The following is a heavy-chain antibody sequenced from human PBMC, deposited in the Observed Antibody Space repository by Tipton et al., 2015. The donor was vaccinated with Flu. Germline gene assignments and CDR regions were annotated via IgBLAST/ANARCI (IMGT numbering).Heavy chain of an antibody. CDR3: ARRDYSNYVSEPKNWFYP. CDR2: TFHSGNT. J-gene: IGHJ5*02. CDR1: GDSIRSSNYY. Sequence: GLVKPSETLSLTCGVSGDSIRSSNYYWGWIRQPPGKGLEWIGNTFHSGNTYLNPSLKSRVTMSIDTSKNQFSLKLSSVTASDTAVYYCARRDYSNYVSEPKNWFYPWGRGALVTVSS. V-gene: IGHV4-39*07. D-gene: IGHD4-11*01.